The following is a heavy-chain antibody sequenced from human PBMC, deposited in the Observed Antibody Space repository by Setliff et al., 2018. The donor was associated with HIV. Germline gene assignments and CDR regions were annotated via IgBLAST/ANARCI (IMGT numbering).Heavy chain of an antibody. CDR2: FDPEQSET. D-gene: IGHD3-9*01. Sequence: ASVKVSCKVSGYTLTELSVHWVRQAPGNGLEWMGGFDPEQSETVYAQRFLGRVTFTEDTSTDTAYMDLISLTSDDTAVYFCAAPLTGPDGFDMWGQGTMVTVSS. CDR3: AAPLTGPDGFDM. J-gene: IGHJ3*02. CDR1: GYTLTELS. V-gene: IGHV1-24*01.